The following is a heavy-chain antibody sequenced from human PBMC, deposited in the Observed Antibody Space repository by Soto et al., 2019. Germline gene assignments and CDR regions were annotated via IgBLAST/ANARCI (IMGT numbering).Heavy chain of an antibody. CDR1: GGSISSGGYY. V-gene: IGHV4-31*03. J-gene: IGHJ4*02. CDR3: ARVVGGTAMVTGPFDY. Sequence: QVQLQESGPGLVKPSQTLSLTCTVSGGSISSGGYYWSWIRQHPGKGLEWIGYIYYSGSTYYNPSLKSRVTISVDTSKNQFSRKLSSVTAADTAVYYCARVVGGTAMVTGPFDYWGQGTLVTVSS. D-gene: IGHD5-18*01. CDR2: IYYSGST.